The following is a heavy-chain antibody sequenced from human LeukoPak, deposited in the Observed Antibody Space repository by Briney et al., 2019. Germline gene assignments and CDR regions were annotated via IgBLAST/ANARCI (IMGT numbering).Heavy chain of an antibody. V-gene: IGHV4-30-4*08. CDR2: IYYSGST. CDR3: ARHRSGLYDFWSGYYGSPFDY. Sequence: PSQTLSLTCTVSGGSISSGDYYWSWIRQPPGKGLEWIGYIYYSGSTYYNPPLKSRVTISVDTSKNQFSLKLSSVTAADTAAYYCARHRSGLYDFWSGYYGSPFDYWGQGTLVTVSS. D-gene: IGHD3-3*01. J-gene: IGHJ4*02. CDR1: GGSISSGDYY.